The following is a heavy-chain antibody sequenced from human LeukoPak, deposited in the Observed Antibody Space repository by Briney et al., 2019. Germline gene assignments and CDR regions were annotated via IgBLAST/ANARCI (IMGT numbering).Heavy chain of an antibody. Sequence: GGPLRLSCAASGFTFSNYWMSWVRQAPGKGLEWVANIKQDGSEKYYVDSVKGRFTISRDNAKNSLYLHMNSLRAEDTAVYYCAREGSSSWRGWYMDVWGKGTTVTISS. J-gene: IGHJ6*03. CDR1: GFTFSNYW. CDR2: IKQDGSEK. V-gene: IGHV3-7*01. CDR3: AREGSSSWRGWYMDV. D-gene: IGHD6-13*01.